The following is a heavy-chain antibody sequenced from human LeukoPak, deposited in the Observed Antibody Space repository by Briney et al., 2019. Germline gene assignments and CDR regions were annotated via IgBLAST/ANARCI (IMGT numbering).Heavy chain of an antibody. J-gene: IGHJ6*02. CDR1: GFTFSSYS. CDR3: AKDYGDYVGLRHYYGMDV. D-gene: IGHD4-17*01. CDR2: ISSSSSYI. Sequence: GGSLRLSCAASGFTFSSYSMNWVCQAPGKGLEWVSSISSSSSYIYYADSVKGRFTISRDNAKNSLYLQMNSLRAEDTAVYYCAKDYGDYVGLRHYYGMDVWGQGTTVTVSS. V-gene: IGHV3-21*01.